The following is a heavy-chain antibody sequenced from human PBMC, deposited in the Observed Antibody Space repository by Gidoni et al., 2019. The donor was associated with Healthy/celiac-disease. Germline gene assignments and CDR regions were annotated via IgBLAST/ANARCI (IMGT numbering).Heavy chain of an antibody. Sequence: QVQLQESGPGLVKPSQTLSRTCTVSGGSISSGSYYWSWIRQPAGKGLEWIGRIYTSGSTNYNPSLKSRVTISVDTSKNQFSLKLSSVTAADTAVYYCARGLLFGVDNYGMDVWGQGTTVTVSS. V-gene: IGHV4-61*02. CDR1: GGSISSGSYY. CDR3: ARGLLFGVDNYGMDV. D-gene: IGHD3-3*01. J-gene: IGHJ6*02. CDR2: IYTSGST.